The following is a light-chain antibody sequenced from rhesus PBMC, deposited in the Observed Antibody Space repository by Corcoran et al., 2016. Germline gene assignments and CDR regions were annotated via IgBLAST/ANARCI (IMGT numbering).Light chain of an antibody. J-gene: IGKJ4*01. CDR2: GAS. CDR3: QQRNSFPLT. Sequence: DIQMTQSPSSLSASVGDRVTITGRASQAISNFLAWFQQKPERAPNLLIYGASTVQSGVPSRFSGSGSGTDFTLTVSNLHPENFATDYCQQRNSFPLTFGGGTKVEVK. V-gene: IGKV1-25*01. CDR1: QAISNF.